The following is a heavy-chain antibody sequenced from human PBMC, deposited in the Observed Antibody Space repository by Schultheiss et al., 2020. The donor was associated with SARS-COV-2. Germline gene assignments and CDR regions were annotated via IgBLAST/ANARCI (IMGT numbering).Heavy chain of an antibody. D-gene: IGHD5-12*01. CDR3: VKDRGSVATIMEGFDY. CDR1: GFTFSSYS. J-gene: IGHJ4*02. CDR2: ISGSGGST. V-gene: IGHV3-64D*06. Sequence: GGSLRLSCAASGFTFSSYSMNWVRQAPGEGLQWVSAISGSGGSTYYADSVKGRFTISRDNSKNTLYLQMSSLRAQDTAVYYCVKDRGSVATIMEGFDYWGQGTLVTVSS.